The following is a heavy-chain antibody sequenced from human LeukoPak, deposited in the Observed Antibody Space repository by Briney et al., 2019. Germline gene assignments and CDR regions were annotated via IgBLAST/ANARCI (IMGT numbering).Heavy chain of an antibody. D-gene: IGHD2-2*01. V-gene: IGHV3-66*02. CDR2: IYSGGST. Sequence: PGGSLRLSCAASGFTVSSNYMSWVRQAPGKGLEWVSVIYSGGSTYYADSVKGRFTISRDNSKNTLYLQMNSLRAEDTAVYYCARTDIVVEYYFDYWGQGTLVTVSS. CDR1: GFTVSSNY. J-gene: IGHJ4*02. CDR3: ARTDIVVEYYFDY.